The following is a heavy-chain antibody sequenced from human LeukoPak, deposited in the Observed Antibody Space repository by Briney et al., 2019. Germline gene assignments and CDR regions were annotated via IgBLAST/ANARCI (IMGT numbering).Heavy chain of an antibody. D-gene: IGHD3-10*01. CDR1: GYTFTSYG. J-gene: IGHJ6*02. CDR2: ISAYNGNT. V-gene: IGHV1-18*01. CDR3: ARENGLWFEDYYYGMDV. Sequence: GASVTVSCKASGYTFTSYGISWVRQAPGQGLEWMGWISAYNGNTNYAQKLQGRVTMTTDTSTSTAYMELRSLRSDDTAVYYCARENGLWFEDYYYGMDVWGQGTTVTVSS.